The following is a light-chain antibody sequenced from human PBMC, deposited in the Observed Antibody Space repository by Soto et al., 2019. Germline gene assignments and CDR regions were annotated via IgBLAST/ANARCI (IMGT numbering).Light chain of an antibody. J-gene: IGKJ5*01. CDR1: QSVLYSSNNKNY. CDR2: WAS. Sequence: DIVMTQSPDSLAVSLGARATINCKSRQSVLYSSNNKNYLAWYQQKPGQPPKLLIYWASTRESGVPDRFSGSGSGTDFTLTISSLKAEDVEVYYCQQYYSTPITFGQGTRLEIK. CDR3: QQYYSTPIT. V-gene: IGKV4-1*01.